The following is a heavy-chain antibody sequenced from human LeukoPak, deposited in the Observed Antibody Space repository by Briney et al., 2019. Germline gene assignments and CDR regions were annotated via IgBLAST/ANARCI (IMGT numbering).Heavy chain of an antibody. CDR3: ARARYYSSPNGAFDM. CDR1: GDTFTTDY. D-gene: IGHD2-2*01. CDR2: INPDSGGT. J-gene: IGHJ3*02. V-gene: IGHV1-2*02. Sequence: ASVKVSCKASGDTFTTDYLHWGRQAPGQGREWMVWINPDSGGTNYAQKFQGGVTMTRDTSISTAYMELSRLRSDDTAVYYCARARYYSSPNGAFDMWGHGTMVTVSS.